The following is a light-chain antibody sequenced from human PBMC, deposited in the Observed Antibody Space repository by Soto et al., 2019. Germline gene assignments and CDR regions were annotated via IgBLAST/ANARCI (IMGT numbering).Light chain of an antibody. CDR2: GAS. CDR1: QSLTTRY. J-gene: IGKJ5*01. Sequence: EIVLTQSPGTLSLFPGERATLSCRASQSLTTRYLAWYQQKPGQAPRLLIYGASSRATGIPDRFSGSGSGTXXXXXXXRLEPEDFAXYYCQQYGSSPTFGQGTRLEIK. CDR3: QQYGSSPT. V-gene: IGKV3-20*01.